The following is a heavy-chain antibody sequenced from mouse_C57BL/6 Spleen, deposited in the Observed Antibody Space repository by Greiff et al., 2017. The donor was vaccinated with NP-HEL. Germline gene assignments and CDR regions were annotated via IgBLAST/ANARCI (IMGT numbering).Heavy chain of an antibody. Sequence: QVQLQQSGAELARPGASVKLSCKASGYTFTSYGISWVKQRTGQGLEWIGEIYPRSGNTYYNEKFKGKATLTADKSSSTAYMELRSLTSEDSAVYFCASSTTVVEGGFAYWGQGTLVTVSA. CDR3: ASSTTVVEGGFAY. CDR2: IYPRSGNT. D-gene: IGHD1-1*01. J-gene: IGHJ3*01. CDR1: GYTFTSYG. V-gene: IGHV1-81*01.